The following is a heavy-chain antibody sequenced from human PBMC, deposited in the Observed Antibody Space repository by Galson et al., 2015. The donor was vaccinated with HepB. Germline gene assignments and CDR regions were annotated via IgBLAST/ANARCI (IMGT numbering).Heavy chain of an antibody. CDR3: ARRAVDSSGQPAIYFDL. Sequence: SLRLSCAASGFTFSNHATYWVRQAPGRGLELVSSIRNNGDSPYYADSVKGRFTISTDSSKNTVFLQMGSLRVEDMAVYYCARRAVDSSGQPAIYFDLWGRGTVVTVSS. CDR1: GFTFSNHA. D-gene: IGHD3-22*01. CDR2: IRNNGDSP. V-gene: IGHV3-64*02. J-gene: IGHJ2*01.